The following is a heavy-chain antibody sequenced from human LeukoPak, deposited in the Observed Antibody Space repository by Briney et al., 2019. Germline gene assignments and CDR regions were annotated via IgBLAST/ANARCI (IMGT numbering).Heavy chain of an antibody. D-gene: IGHD3-10*01. CDR3: ARHPQLRVRGVTDFDY. CDR2: IYSGGST. V-gene: IGHV3-66*04. J-gene: IGHJ4*02. Sequence: GGSLRLSCAASGFTVSSNYMSWVRQAPGKGLEWVSVIYSGGSTYYADSVKGRFTISRDNSKNTLYLQMNSLRAEDTAVYYCARHPQLRVRGVTDFDYWGQGTLATVSS. CDR1: GFTVSSNY.